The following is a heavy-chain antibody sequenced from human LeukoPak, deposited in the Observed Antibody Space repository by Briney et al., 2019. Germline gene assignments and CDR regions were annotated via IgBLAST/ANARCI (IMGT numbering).Heavy chain of an antibody. Sequence: GGSLRLSCAASGFTVSSNYMSWVRQAPGKGLEWVSVIYSGGSTYYADSVKGRFTISRDNSKNTLYLQMNSLRAEDTAVYYCASHGTYYYDSSGYYFDYWGQGTLVTVSS. J-gene: IGHJ4*02. V-gene: IGHV3-53*01. D-gene: IGHD3-22*01. CDR1: GFTVSSNY. CDR3: ASHGTYYYDSSGYYFDY. CDR2: IYSGGST.